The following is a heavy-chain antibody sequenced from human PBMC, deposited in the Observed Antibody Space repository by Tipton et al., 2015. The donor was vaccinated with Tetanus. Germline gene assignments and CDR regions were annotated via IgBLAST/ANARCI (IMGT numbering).Heavy chain of an antibody. Sequence: TLSLTCTVSGGSVSRSSHYWTWIRQPPGKELEWVGYVYHSGSTNYHPSLKSRLTISVDTSKNQFSLKLSSATAADTAVYYCARGTGDYWGQGTLVTVSS. CDR3: ARGTGDY. J-gene: IGHJ4*02. V-gene: IGHV4-61*01. CDR2: VYHSGST. D-gene: IGHD1-14*01. CDR1: GGSVSRSSHY.